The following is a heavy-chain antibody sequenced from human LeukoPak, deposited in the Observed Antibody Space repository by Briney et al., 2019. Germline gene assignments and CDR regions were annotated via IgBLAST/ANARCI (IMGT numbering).Heavy chain of an antibody. CDR3: ARDRYYYGMDV. V-gene: IGHV4-34*09. CDR1: GGSFSGYY. D-gene: IGHD1-14*01. Sequence: SETLSLTCAVYGGSFSGYYWSWIRQLPGKGLEWIGEINHSGSTNYNPSLKSRVTISLDTSKNQFSLKLSSVTAADTAVYYCARDRYYYGMDVWGQGTTVTVSS. CDR2: INHSGST. J-gene: IGHJ6*02.